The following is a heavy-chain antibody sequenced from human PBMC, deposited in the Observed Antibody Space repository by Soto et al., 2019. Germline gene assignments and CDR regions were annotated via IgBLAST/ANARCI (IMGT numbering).Heavy chain of an antibody. CDR3: AQRPVGYCSSTSCYGEGNFDC. CDR1: GLSLSTSGVG. J-gene: IGHJ4*02. CDR2: IYWGDDK. V-gene: IGHV2-5*02. D-gene: IGHD2-2*01. Sequence: QITLKESGPTLVKPTQPLTLTCTFSGLSLSTSGVGVGWIRQPPGKALEWLALIYWGDDKRFSTSLKSRLTITKDTSKDQLVLTRTNMDPVDTATYYCAQRPVGYCSSTSCYGEGNFDCWGQGTLVTVSS.